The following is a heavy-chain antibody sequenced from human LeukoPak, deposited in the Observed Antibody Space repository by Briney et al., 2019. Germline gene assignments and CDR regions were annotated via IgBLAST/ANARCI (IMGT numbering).Heavy chain of an antibody. D-gene: IGHD6-13*01. CDR1: GGSFSGYY. Sequence: PSETLSLTCAVYGGSFSGYYWSWLRQPPGKGLEWIGEINHSGSTNYNPSLKSRVTISVDTSQNQFSLKLGSVPAADTAVYYCARVSGAAGTYYYYYYMDVWGKGTTVTVSS. V-gene: IGHV4-34*01. CDR2: INHSGST. J-gene: IGHJ6*03. CDR3: ARVSGAAGTYYYYYYMDV.